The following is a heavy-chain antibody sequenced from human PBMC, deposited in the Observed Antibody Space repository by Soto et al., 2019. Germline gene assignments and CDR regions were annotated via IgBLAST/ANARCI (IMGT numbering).Heavy chain of an antibody. J-gene: IGHJ4*02. D-gene: IGHD3-3*01. CDR3: AREELIFGVVTFDY. Sequence: GASVKVSCKASGYTFTSYGISWVRQAPGQGLEWMGWISAYNGNTNYAQKLQGRVTMTTDTSTSTAYMELRSLRSDDTAVYYCAREELIFGVVTFDYWGQGTLVTVSS. CDR1: GYTFTSYG. CDR2: ISAYNGNT. V-gene: IGHV1-18*01.